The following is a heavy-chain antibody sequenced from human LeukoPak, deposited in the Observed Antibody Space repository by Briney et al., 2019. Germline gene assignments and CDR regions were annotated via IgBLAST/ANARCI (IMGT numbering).Heavy chain of an antibody. CDR3: AKSLMYSSGWYYYYGMDV. D-gene: IGHD6-19*01. V-gene: IGHV3-30*18. Sequence: PGGSLRLSCAASGFTFSSYGMHWVRQAPGKGLEWVAVISYDGSNKYYADSVKGRFTISRDNSKNTLYLQMNSLRAEDTAVYYCAKSLMYSSGWYYYYGMDVWGQGTTVTDSS. J-gene: IGHJ6*02. CDR1: GFTFSSYG. CDR2: ISYDGSNK.